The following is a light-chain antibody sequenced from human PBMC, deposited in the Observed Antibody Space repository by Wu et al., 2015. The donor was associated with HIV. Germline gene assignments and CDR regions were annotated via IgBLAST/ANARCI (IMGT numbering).Light chain of an antibody. CDR1: QSISANY. V-gene: IGKV3-20*01. CDR3: QQYDNSPPWT. Sequence: EIVLTQSPATLPLSPGERATLSCRASQSISANYVAWYQLKSGQAPRLLIFGVSNRAAGVPPRFSGSGSGTDFTLTISRLEPEDFAAYYCQQYDNSPPWTFGQGTRVEVK. CDR2: GVS. J-gene: IGKJ1*01.